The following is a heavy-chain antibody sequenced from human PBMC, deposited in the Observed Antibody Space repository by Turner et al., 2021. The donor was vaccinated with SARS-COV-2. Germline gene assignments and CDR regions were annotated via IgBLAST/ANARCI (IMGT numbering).Heavy chain of an antibody. CDR2: INHGEST. D-gene: IGHD6-19*01. J-gene: IGHJ4*02. CDR1: GGSFSGYY. CDR3: ARSGWSLWYFDY. Sequence: QVQLQQWGAGLLKPSETLSLTCAVYGGSFSGYYWSWIRQPPGKGLEWIGEINHGESTNYNLSLKSRVTISVDTSKNQFSLKLSSVTAADTAVYYCARSGWSLWYFDYWGQGTLVTVSS. V-gene: IGHV4-34*01.